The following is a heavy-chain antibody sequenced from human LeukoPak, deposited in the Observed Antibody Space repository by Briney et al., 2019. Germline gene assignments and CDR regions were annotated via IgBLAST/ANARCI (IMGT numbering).Heavy chain of an antibody. CDR3: ARCSGYGMDV. J-gene: IGHJ6*02. CDR2: MSFDGAHI. V-gene: IGHV3-30-3*01. Sequence: GGSLRLSCAASGFTLSPYAMHWVRQAPGKGLEWVAVMSFDGAHIYYADSVKGRFTISRDNSKNTLYLQMNSLRGEDTAVYYCARCSGYGMDVWGQGTTVTVSS. D-gene: IGHD3-10*02. CDR1: GFTLSPYA.